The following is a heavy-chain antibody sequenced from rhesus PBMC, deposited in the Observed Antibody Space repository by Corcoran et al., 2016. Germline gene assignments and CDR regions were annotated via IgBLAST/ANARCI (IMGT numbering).Heavy chain of an antibody. Sequence: QVQLQESGPAVVKPSETLSLTCAVSGGSISSSYWWSWIRQSPGKELEWIGGILGRVGTTETNPSLRSRVPISNDTSKNQFSLKRSSVAAADTSVYFCARHGGHYYGSGFLDYWGQGVLVTVSS. CDR2: ILGRVGTT. J-gene: IGHJ4*01. CDR1: GGSISSSYW. CDR3: ARHGGHYYGSGFLDY. V-gene: IGHV4-93*02. D-gene: IGHD3-28*01.